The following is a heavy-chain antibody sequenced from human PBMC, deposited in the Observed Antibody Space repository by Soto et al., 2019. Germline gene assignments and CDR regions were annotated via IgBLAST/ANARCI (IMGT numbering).Heavy chain of an antibody. J-gene: IGHJ6*02. D-gene: IGHD6-6*01. CDR2: ISAYNGNT. V-gene: IGHV1-18*01. CDR1: GYTFTSYG. Sequence: QVQLVQSGAEVKKPGASVKVSCKASGYTFTSYGISWVRQAPGQGLEWMGWISAYNGNTNYAQKLQGKVTMTTDTSPSTAYMELRSLRSDDTAVYYCARLGIAPRIYYYYGMDVWGQGTTVTVSS. CDR3: ARLGIAPRIYYYYGMDV.